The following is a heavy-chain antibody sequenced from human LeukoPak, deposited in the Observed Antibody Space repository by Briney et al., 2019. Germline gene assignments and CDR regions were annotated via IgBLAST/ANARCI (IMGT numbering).Heavy chain of an antibody. V-gene: IGHV3-23*01. Sequence: GVSLRLSCAASGFIFSNYAMSWVRQAPGKGLEGVSGINNSGDRRFYADSVKGRFTISRDNSKNTLYLQMNSLRAEDTAVYYCARGWYNFDYWGQGTRVTVSS. CDR2: INNSGDRR. CDR1: GFIFSNYA. J-gene: IGHJ4*02. CDR3: ARGWYNFDY. D-gene: IGHD6-19*01.